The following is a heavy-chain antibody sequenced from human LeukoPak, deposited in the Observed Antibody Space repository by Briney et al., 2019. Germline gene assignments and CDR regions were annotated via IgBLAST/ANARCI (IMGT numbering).Heavy chain of an antibody. CDR3: ARGQTYSGRIFDY. Sequence: SQTLSLTCSISGDSVSSSTAAWNWIRQSPSRGLEWLRSKYYRSKLYSDFAEYVKSRITIDPDTSKNQFSLQLNSVTPDDTAVYFCARGQTYSGRIFDYWGQGTLVTVSS. J-gene: IGHJ4*02. D-gene: IGHD1-26*01. CDR2: KYYRSKLYS. V-gene: IGHV6-1*01. CDR1: GDSVSSSTAA.